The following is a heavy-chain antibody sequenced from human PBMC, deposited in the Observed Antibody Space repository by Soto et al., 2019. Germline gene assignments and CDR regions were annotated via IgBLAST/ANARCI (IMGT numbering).Heavy chain of an antibody. V-gene: IGHV1-46*01. CDR2: INPSGGST. Sequence: GASVKVSCTASGYTFTSYYMHWVRQAPGQGLEWMGIINPSGGSTSYAQKFQGRVTMTRDTSTSTVYMELSSLRSEDTAVYYCARDVRFLEWLLTSYGMDVWGQGTTVTVSS. CDR1: GYTFTSYY. D-gene: IGHD3-3*01. J-gene: IGHJ6*02. CDR3: ARDVRFLEWLLTSYGMDV.